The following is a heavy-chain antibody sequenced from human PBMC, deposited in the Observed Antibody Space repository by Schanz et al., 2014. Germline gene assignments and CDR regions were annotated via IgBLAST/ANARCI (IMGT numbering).Heavy chain of an antibody. CDR3: TTGGRRGYSHYFYGMDV. J-gene: IGHJ6*02. Sequence: EVQLVESGGGLIQPGGSLKLACAASGFSVTSNSMNWVRQAPGKGLEWVGRIKTKTDGGTTDYAAPVKGRFTISRDDSTNTLYLQMNSLKTEDTAVYYCTTGGRRGYSHYFYGMDVWGQGTTVTVSS. CDR1: GFSVTSNS. CDR2: IKTKTDGGTT. V-gene: IGHV3-15*01. D-gene: IGHD5-18*01.